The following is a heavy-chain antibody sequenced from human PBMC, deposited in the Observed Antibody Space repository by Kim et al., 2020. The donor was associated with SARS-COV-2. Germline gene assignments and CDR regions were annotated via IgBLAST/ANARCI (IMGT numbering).Heavy chain of an antibody. CDR3: ARDHPYLQDNITWDAYYYYGMDV. D-gene: IGHD1-1*01. J-gene: IGHJ6*02. CDR2: ISSSGSHI. V-gene: IGHV3-21*01. Sequence: GGSLRLSCAASGLVFSEYSMNWVRQAPGKGLEWVSSISSSGSHIYYADSVEGRFTISRDNAKNSLYLQMNSLTAEDTALYYCARDHPYLQDNITWDAYYYYGMDVWGQGTTVTVSS. CDR1: GLVFSEYS.